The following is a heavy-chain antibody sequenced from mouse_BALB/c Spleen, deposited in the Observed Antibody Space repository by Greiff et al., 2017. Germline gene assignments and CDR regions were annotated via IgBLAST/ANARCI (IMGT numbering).Heavy chain of an antibody. CDR2: IWSGGST. Sequence: QVQLKESGPGLVQPSQSLSITCTVSGFSLTSYGVHWVRQSPGKGLEWLGVIWSGGSTDYNAAFISRLSISKDNSKSQVFFKMNSLQADDTAIYYCARKGIYYGYDAGFAYWGQGTLVTVSA. V-gene: IGHV2-4-1*01. D-gene: IGHD2-2*01. CDR3: ARKGIYYGYDAGFAY. J-gene: IGHJ3*01. CDR1: GFSLTSYG.